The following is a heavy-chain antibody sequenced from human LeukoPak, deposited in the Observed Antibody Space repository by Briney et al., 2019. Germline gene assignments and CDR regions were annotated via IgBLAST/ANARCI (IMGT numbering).Heavy chain of an antibody. Sequence: ASVKVSCKASGYAFTSYAMNWVRQAPGQGLEWMGWINTNTGNPTYAQGFTGRFVFSLDTSVSTAYLQISSLKAEDTAVYYCARGCSSTSCYSPYYYYGMDVWGQGTTVTVSS. CDR3: ARGCSSTSCYSPYYYYGMDV. CDR1: GYAFTSYA. J-gene: IGHJ6*02. D-gene: IGHD2-2*02. V-gene: IGHV7-4-1*02. CDR2: INTNTGNP.